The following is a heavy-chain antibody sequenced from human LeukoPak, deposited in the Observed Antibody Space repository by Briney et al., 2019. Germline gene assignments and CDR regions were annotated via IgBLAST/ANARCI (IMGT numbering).Heavy chain of an antibody. CDR3: ARGLPGTDAFDI. J-gene: IGHJ3*02. CDR2: ISSSSSYI. Sequence: GGSLRLSCAASGFTFSSYSMNWVRQAPGKGLEWVSSISSSSSYIYYADSVKGRFTISRDNAKNSQYLQMNSLRAEDTAVYYCARGLPGTDAFDIWGQGTMVTVSS. D-gene: IGHD1-1*01. CDR1: GFTFSSYS. V-gene: IGHV3-21*01.